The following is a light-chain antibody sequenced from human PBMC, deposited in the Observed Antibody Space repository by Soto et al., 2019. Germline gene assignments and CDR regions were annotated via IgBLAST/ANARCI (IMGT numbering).Light chain of an antibody. Sequence: EIVLTQSPGTLSLSPGESATLSCRASQSVSSSFLSWYQQKPGQAPRLLIHGTSDRASGIPDRFSGSGSGTDFTLTITSLEPEEFAVYYCQQYGRLPPYTFGQGTKLEIK. V-gene: IGKV3-20*01. CDR2: GTS. CDR1: QSVSSSF. J-gene: IGKJ2*01. CDR3: QQYGRLPPYT.